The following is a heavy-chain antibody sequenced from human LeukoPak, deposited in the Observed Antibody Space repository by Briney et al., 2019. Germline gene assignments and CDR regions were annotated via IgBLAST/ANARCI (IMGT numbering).Heavy chain of an antibody. CDR2: ISSSSSFI. V-gene: IGHV3-21*04. Sequence: PGGSLRLSCAASGFTFSSYSLSWVRQAPGKGLEWVSSISSSSSFIYYADSVKGRFTISRDNAKNSLYLQMNSLRAEDTAVYYCAKLNIVVVPAASLDYWGQGTLVTVSS. D-gene: IGHD2-2*01. J-gene: IGHJ4*02. CDR3: AKLNIVVVPAASLDY. CDR1: GFTFSSYS.